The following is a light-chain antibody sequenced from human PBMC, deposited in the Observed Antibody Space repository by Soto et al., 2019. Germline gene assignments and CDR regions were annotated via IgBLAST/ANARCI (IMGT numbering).Light chain of an antibody. CDR2: KAS. J-gene: IGKJ1*01. CDR1: QSVSSW. Sequence: DIQMTQSPSTLSASVGDRVTITCRASQSVSSWLAWYQQKPGKAPKLLIYKASSLESGVPSWFSGSGSGTEVTLTISSLQPDDFATYYCQQYNTYPWTFGQGTKVEIK. V-gene: IGKV1-5*03. CDR3: QQYNTYPWT.